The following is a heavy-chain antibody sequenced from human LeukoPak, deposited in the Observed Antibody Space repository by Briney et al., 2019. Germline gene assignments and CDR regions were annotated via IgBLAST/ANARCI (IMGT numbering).Heavy chain of an antibody. CDR1: GLIFSNAW. Sequence: GGSLRLSCAASGLIFSNAWMTWVRQAPGKGLESMATITEDGSGKYYVDSVKGRFTISRDNAKNSLYLQMNSLRAEDTAVYYCVREARSRSGMDVWGQGTTVTVSS. CDR2: ITEDGSGK. V-gene: IGHV3-7*01. J-gene: IGHJ6*02. CDR3: VREARSRSGMDV.